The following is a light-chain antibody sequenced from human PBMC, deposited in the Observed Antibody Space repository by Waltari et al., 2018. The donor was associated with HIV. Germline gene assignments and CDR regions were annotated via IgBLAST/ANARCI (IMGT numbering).Light chain of an antibody. J-gene: IGLJ3*02. CDR1: SSNIGAGYD. Sequence: QSVLTQPLSVSGAPGQRVTISCTGSSSNIGAGYDVHWYQQFPGSAPKLLINGNVNRPSGVPDRFSDSKSGTSASLAITGLQAEDEADYYCQSYDSSLSGSVFGGGTKLTVL. CDR3: QSYDSSLSGSV. V-gene: IGLV1-40*01. CDR2: GNV.